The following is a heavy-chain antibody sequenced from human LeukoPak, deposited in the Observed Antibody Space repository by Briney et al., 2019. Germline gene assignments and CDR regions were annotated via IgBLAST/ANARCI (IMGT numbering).Heavy chain of an antibody. D-gene: IGHD3-22*01. CDR3: APYYYDSSGYSLTSDY. CDR2: VYHSGTT. J-gene: IGHJ4*02. V-gene: IGHV4-39*01. Sequence: PSETLSLTCTVSGGSISSSSYSWGWIRQPPGKGLEWIGNVYHSGTTYYNPSLKSRVTISVDTSKNQFSLNLSSVTAADTAVYYCAPYYYDSSGYSLTSDYWGQGTLVTVSS. CDR1: GGSISSSSYS.